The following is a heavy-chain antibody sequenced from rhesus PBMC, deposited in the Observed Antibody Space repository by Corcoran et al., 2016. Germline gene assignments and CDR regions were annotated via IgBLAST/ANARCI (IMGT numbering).Heavy chain of an antibody. D-gene: IGHD2-39*01. J-gene: IGHJ5-1*01. V-gene: IGHV3-136*01. CDR1: GFTFNNYD. Sequence: EVQLVEAGGGWVQPGGSLRLSGAASGFTFNNYDMSWVRQAPGKGLEWGSYSPYTGETIYYADSVRGRFTISRDNARNSLSLQMSSLRAEDTAVYYCVSGRLSRFDVWGPGVLVTVSS. CDR2: SPYTGETI. CDR3: VSGRLSRFDV.